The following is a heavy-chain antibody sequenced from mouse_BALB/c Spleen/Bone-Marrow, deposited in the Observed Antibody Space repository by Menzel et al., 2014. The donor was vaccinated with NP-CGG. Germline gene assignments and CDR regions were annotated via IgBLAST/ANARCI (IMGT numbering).Heavy chain of an antibody. V-gene: IGHV5-17*02. Sequence: VQLKESGGGLVQPGGSRKLSCAASGFTFSSFGMHWVCQAPEKGLEWVAYIISGSNTIYYADTVKGRFTISRDNPKNTLFLQMTSLRSEDTAMYYCARSRYDVGWFAYWGQGTLVTVSA. CDR2: IISGSNTI. CDR3: ARSRYDVGWFAY. CDR1: GFTFSSFG. D-gene: IGHD2-14*01. J-gene: IGHJ3*01.